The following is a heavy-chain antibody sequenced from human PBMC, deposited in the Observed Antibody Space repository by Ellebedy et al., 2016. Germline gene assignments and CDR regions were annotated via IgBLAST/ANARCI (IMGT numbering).Heavy chain of an antibody. V-gene: IGHV3-23*01. CDR2: AHGGAGVT. D-gene: IGHD3-10*01. CDR3: ARAGTYYGLLES. Sequence: GGSLRLSCAASGIGFGSNAMNWVRQAPGKRLEWVSLAHGGAGVTYYADSVRGRFIISRDDSKNTLFLQMNSLRVEDTGVYYCARAGTYYGLLESWGQGTLVTVSS. J-gene: IGHJ4*02. CDR1: GIGFGSNA.